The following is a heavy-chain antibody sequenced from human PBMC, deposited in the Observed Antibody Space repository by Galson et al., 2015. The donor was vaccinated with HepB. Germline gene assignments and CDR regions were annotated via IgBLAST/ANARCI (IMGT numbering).Heavy chain of an antibody. CDR2: IIPFLGIT. CDR1: GGTFSSYG. D-gene: IGHD6-19*01. CDR3: ARDVNSGWFFFFDY. Sequence: SVKVSCKASGGTFSSYGISWVRQAPGQGLEWMGGIIPFLGITSYAQKFQGRVTLTADKSTSTAYMELSSLRSEDTAIYYCARDVNSGWFFFFDYWGQGTLVTVSS. J-gene: IGHJ4*02. V-gene: IGHV1-69*10.